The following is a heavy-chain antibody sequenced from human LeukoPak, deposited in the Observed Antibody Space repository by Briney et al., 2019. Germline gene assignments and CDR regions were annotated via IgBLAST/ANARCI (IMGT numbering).Heavy chain of an antibody. CDR1: GFTFDDYA. J-gene: IGHJ4*02. CDR2: ISYDGSNK. V-gene: IGHV3-30-3*01. CDR3: ARDLVGATYFDY. D-gene: IGHD1-26*01. Sequence: GGSLRLSCAASGFTFDDYAMHWVRQAPGKGLEWVAVISYDGSNKYYADSVKGRFTISRDNSKNTLYLQMNSLRAEDTAVYYCARDLVGATYFDYWGQGTLVTVSS.